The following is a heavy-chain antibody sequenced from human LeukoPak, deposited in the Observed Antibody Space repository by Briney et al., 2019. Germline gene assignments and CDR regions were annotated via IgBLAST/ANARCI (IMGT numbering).Heavy chain of an antibody. CDR1: GFTFSNSW. CDR3: ARGVTMVRGVKVDY. V-gene: IGHV3-7*05. CDR2: IKDNGRER. Sequence: GGSLRLSCTASGFTFSNSWMNWVRQAPGKGLEWVANIKDNGRERYYLDSVKGRFTISRDNAKNSLYLQMNSLRAEDTALYYCARGVTMVRGVKVDYWGQGTLVTVSS. D-gene: IGHD3-10*01. J-gene: IGHJ4*02.